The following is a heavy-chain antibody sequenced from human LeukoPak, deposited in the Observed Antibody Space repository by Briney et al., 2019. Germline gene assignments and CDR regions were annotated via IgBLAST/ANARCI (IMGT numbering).Heavy chain of an antibody. CDR2: INPDGSTT. V-gene: IGHV3-74*01. CDR1: GFTFSSYW. Sequence: GGSLRLSCAASGFTFSSYWMHWVRQAPGKGLVWVSRINPDGSTTNYADSMQGRFTISRDNAKNMLYLQMNSLRAEDTAVYYCVRDLRESDFWGQGTLVTVSS. CDR3: VRDLRESDF. J-gene: IGHJ4*02.